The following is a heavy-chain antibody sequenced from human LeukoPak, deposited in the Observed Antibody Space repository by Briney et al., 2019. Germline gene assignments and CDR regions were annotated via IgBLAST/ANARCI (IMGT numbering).Heavy chain of an antibody. Sequence: SETPSLTCTVSGGSISSYYWSWIRQPPGKGLEWIGYIYYSGSTNYNPSLKSRVTISVDTSKNQFSLKLSSVTAADTAVYYCARHLYQAVNIAAADLFFDYWGQGTLVTVSS. D-gene: IGHD6-13*01. V-gene: IGHV4-59*08. CDR1: GGSISSYY. CDR2: IYYSGST. CDR3: ARHLYQAVNIAAADLFFDY. J-gene: IGHJ4*02.